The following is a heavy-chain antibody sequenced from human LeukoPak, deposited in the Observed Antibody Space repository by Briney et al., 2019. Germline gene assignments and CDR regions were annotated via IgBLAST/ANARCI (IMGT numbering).Heavy chain of an antibody. Sequence: EASVKVSCKASGYTFTGYYMHWVRQAPGQGLEWMGWINPNSGGTNYAQKFQGRVTMTRDTSISTAYMELSSLTSEDTAVYYCARDPGPGNQIDYWGQGTLVTVSS. CDR2: INPNSGGT. CDR3: ARDPGPGNQIDY. D-gene: IGHD1-14*01. J-gene: IGHJ4*02. V-gene: IGHV1-2*02. CDR1: GYTFTGYY.